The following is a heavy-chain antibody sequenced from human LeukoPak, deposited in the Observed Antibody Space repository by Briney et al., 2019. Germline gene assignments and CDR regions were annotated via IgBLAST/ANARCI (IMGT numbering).Heavy chain of an antibody. CDR1: GGTFSGYA. Sequence: GASVKVSCKASGGTFSGYAISWVRQAPGQGPEWLGWMQPKSGATKFAEKFQGRFSMTRDTSTSTAYMTLTWLRSDDTAIYYCARGILRTSSWGAFDTWGQGTLIIVSS. D-gene: IGHD2-2*01. J-gene: IGHJ4*02. CDR3: ARGILRTSSWGAFDT. V-gene: IGHV1-2*02. CDR2: MQPKSGAT.